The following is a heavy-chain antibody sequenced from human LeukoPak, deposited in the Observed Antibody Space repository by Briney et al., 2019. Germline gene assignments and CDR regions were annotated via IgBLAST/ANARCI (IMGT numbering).Heavy chain of an antibody. V-gene: IGHV1-69*05. CDR1: GGTFNSQA. J-gene: IGHJ6*03. D-gene: IGHD6-25*01. CDR3: ARDLQDSGPHYYYYMDV. Sequence: SVKVSCRASGGTFNSQAISWVRQAPGQGLQWMGRIIRKFDTANYAQKFQGRVTITTDESTSTAYMELSGLRSEDTAVYYCARDLQDSGPHYYYYMDVWGKGTTVTVSS. CDR2: IIRKFDTA.